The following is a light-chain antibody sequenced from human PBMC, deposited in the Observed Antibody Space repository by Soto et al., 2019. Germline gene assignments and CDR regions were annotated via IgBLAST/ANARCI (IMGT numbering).Light chain of an antibody. V-gene: IGKV1-39*01. CDR3: RQNYSTPRT. CDR1: QSISSS. CDR2: AAS. Sequence: DIQMTQSPSSLSASVGDRVTITCRASQSISSSLIWYQQKPGKAPKFLIYAASSLQSGVPSRFSGSGSGTDFTLTISSLQPEDFATYYCRQNYSTPRTFGQGTKVDIK. J-gene: IGKJ1*01.